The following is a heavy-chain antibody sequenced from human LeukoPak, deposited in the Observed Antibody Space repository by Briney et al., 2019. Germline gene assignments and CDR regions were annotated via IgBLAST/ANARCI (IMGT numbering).Heavy chain of an antibody. CDR3: ARDQGNYYGSGSFDY. D-gene: IGHD3-10*01. V-gene: IGHV1-2*02. J-gene: IGHJ4*02. Sequence: ASVKVSCKASGYTFTGYYMHWVRQAPGQGLEWMGWINPNSGGTNYAQKFQGRVTMTRDTSISTAYMELSRLRSDDTAVYYCARDQGNYYGSGSFDYWGQGTLVTASS. CDR1: GYTFTGYY. CDR2: INPNSGGT.